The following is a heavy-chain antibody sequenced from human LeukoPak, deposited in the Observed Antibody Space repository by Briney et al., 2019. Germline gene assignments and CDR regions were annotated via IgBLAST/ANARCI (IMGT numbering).Heavy chain of an antibody. CDR3: ARFPPYYGVILDAFVI. V-gene: IGHV4-4*07. D-gene: IGHD3-10*01. J-gene: IGHJ3*02. CDR1: GGSMDTYF. CDR2: IHYTGTA. Sequence: SETLSLTCRVSGGSMDTYFWNWVRQPAGKGLEWIGRIHYTGTANYNPSLKTRASVSIDTSKTQFSVTLPSVTAAAPAISYCARFPPYYGVILDAFVIWGQGTEVTVSS.